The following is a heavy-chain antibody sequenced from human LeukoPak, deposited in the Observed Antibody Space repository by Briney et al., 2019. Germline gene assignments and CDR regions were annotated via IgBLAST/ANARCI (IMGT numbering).Heavy chain of an antibody. V-gene: IGHV3-33*01. CDR2: IWHDGSHK. Sequence: PGTSLRLSCAASGFAFNTYAMHWVRQAPGKGLEWVTLIWHDGSHKFYIDSVRGRFTISRDNSKNTVYLQMNGLRAEDTAVYYCARVIFGSGSYPDFWRQGTLVTVSS. CDR1: GFAFNTYA. D-gene: IGHD3-10*01. J-gene: IGHJ4*02. CDR3: ARVIFGSGSYPDF.